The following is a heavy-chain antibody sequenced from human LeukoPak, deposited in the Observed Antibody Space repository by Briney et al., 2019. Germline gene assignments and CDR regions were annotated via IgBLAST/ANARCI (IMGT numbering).Heavy chain of an antibody. CDR2: ISASADTI. J-gene: IGHJ5*02. V-gene: IGHV3-48*03. CDR3: ATVAVAGTSGEGWFDP. Sequence: PGGSLRLSCEVSGFTFRSHEMNWVRQAPGKGLECVSYISASADTIYYTDSVKGRFTISRDNSKNSLFLQMNSLKVEDTAVYYCATVAVAGTSGEGWFDPWGQGTLVTVSS. D-gene: IGHD2-15*01. CDR1: GFTFRSHE.